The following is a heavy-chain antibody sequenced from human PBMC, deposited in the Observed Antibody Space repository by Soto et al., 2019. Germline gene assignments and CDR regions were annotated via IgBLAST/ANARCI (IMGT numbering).Heavy chain of an antibody. J-gene: IGHJ6*02. D-gene: IGHD3-3*01. CDR2: ISGSGGST. CDR1: GFTFSSYA. CDR3: AKNHYDFWSGDHPGGAYGMDF. Sequence: EVQLLESGGGLVQPGGSLRLSCAASGFTFSSYAMSWVRQAPGKGLEWVSAISGSGGSTYYADSVKGRFTISRDNSKNTLYLQMNSLRAEATSVYYCAKNHYDFWSGDHPGGAYGMDFWGRGTTVTVCS. V-gene: IGHV3-23*01.